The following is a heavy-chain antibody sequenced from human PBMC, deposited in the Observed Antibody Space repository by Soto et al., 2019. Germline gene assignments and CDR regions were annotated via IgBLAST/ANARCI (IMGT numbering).Heavy chain of an antibody. CDR2: IWYDGSNK. CDR3: ARDSKVRGVILTPYYYYGMDV. J-gene: IGHJ6*02. Sequence: GGSLRLSCAASGFTFSSYGMHWVRQAPGKGLEWVAVIWYDGSNKYYADSVKGRFTISRDNSKNTLYLQMNSLRAEDTAVYYCARDSKVRGVILTPYYYYGMDVWGQGTTVTVSS. V-gene: IGHV3-33*01. CDR1: GFTFSSYG. D-gene: IGHD3-10*01.